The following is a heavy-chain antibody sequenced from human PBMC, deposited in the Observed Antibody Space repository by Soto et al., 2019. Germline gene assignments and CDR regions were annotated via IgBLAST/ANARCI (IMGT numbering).Heavy chain of an antibody. D-gene: IGHD2-8*01. CDR3: TTERCRAVYGMDV. Sequence: GGSLRLSCAASGFTFSSAWMSWVRQSPGKGLEWVGRIKIKTDGGTTDYAAPVKGRFTISRDDSKNTLYLQMNSLKTEETAVYYCTTERCRAVYGMDVWGQGTSVTVSS. CDR2: IKIKTDGGTT. J-gene: IGHJ6*02. CDR1: GFTFSSAW. V-gene: IGHV3-15*01.